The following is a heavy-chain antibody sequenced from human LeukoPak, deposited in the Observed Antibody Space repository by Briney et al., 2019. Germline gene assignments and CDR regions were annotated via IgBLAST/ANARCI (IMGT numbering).Heavy chain of an antibody. J-gene: IGHJ3*01. CDR2: IRYDGSNK. Sequence: GGSLRLSCAASGFTFSNYAIHWVRQAPGKGLEWVAFIRYDGSNKYYVDSVKGRFTISRDDAKNSLYLQMNSPRAEDTAVYYCARGLGSYAYSDAFDVWGQGTMVTVSS. CDR3: ARGLGSYAYSDAFDV. CDR1: GFTFSNYA. D-gene: IGHD5-18*01. V-gene: IGHV3-30*02.